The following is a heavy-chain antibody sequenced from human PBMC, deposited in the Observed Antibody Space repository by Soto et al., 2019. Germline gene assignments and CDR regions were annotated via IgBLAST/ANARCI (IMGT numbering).Heavy chain of an antibody. CDR2: INHSGST. J-gene: IGHJ4*02. CDR3: ARGVGYRYYYDSSGSHDHDY. Sequence: SETLSLTCAVYGGSFSCYYWSWIRQPPGKGLEWIGEINHSGSTNYNPSLKSRVTISVDTSKNQFSLKLSSVTAADTAVYYCARGVGYRYYYDSSGSHDHDYWGQGTLVTVSS. D-gene: IGHD3-22*01. CDR1: GGSFSCYY. V-gene: IGHV4-34*01.